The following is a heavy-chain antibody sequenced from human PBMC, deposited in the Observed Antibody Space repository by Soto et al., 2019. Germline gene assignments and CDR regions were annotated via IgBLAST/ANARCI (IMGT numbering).Heavy chain of an antibody. J-gene: IGHJ6*02. V-gene: IGHV4-31*03. Sequence: QVQLQESGPGLVKPSQTLSLTCTVSGGSISSGGYYWCWIRQHPGKGLEWIGYIYYSGSTYYNPSLKSRVTISVDTSKNQFSLKLSSVTAADTAVYYCARATHMVRGVIITYYYGMDVWGQGTTVTVSS. CDR1: GGSISSGGYY. CDR2: IYYSGST. D-gene: IGHD3-10*01. CDR3: ARATHMVRGVIITYYYGMDV.